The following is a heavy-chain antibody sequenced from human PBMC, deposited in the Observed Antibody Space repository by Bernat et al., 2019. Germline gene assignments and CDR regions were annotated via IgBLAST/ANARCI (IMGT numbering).Heavy chain of an antibody. D-gene: IGHD6-13*01. CDR3: AKDSLSSSWPYNWFDP. J-gene: IGHJ5*02. Sequence: QVQLVESGGGVVQPGRSLRLSCAASGFTFSSYGMHWVRQAPGKGLEWVAVISYDGSNKYYADSVKGRFTISRDNSKNTLYLQMNSLRAEDTAVYYCAKDSLSSSWPYNWFDPWAREPWSPSPQ. CDR1: GFTFSSYG. V-gene: IGHV3-30*18. CDR2: ISYDGSNK.